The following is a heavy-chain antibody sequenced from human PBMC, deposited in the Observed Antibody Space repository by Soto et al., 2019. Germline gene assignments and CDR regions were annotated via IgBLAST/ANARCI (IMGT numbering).Heavy chain of an antibody. V-gene: IGHV1-69*13. CDR2: IIPIFGTA. Sequence: GASVKVSCKASGGTFSSYAISWVRQAPGQGREWMGGIIPIFGTANYAQKFQGRVTITADESTSTAYMELSSLRSEDTAVYYCAREVVVVPAAIPGWFDPWGQGTLVTVSS. D-gene: IGHD2-2*02. CDR3: AREVVVVPAAIPGWFDP. J-gene: IGHJ5*02. CDR1: GGTFSSYA.